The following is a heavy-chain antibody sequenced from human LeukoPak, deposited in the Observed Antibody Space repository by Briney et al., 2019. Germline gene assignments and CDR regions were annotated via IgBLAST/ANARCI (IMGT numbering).Heavy chain of an antibody. CDR2: IHHSGTT. D-gene: IGHD3-10*01. V-gene: IGHV4-38-2*02. CDR1: GYSITSAYS. J-gene: IGHJ4*02. CDR3: ARATSGSDYPTFDY. Sequence: SETLSLTCTDSGYSITSAYSWGWIRQSPEKGLEWIANIHHSGTTNYNPSLRSRVTVSLDMSKNQFSLELSSVTAADTAVYYCARATSGSDYPTFDYWGQGTLVTVSS.